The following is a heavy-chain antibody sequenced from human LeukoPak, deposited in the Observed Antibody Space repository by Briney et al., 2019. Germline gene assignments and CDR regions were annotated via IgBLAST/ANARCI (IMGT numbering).Heavy chain of an antibody. CDR2: MNPNSGNT. Sequence: GASVKVSCKASGYPFSRYDLNWVRPATGQGLEWMGWMNPNSGNTGYAQKFQGRVTMTRSTSISTAYMELSSLRSDDTAVYYCARSTVYCSGANCHNAFDIWGQGTMVTVSS. CDR3: ARSTVYCSGANCHNAFDI. CDR1: GYPFSRYD. V-gene: IGHV1-8*01. D-gene: IGHD2-2*02. J-gene: IGHJ3*02.